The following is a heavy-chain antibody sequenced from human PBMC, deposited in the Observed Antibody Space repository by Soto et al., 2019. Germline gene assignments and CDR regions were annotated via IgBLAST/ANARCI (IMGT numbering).Heavy chain of an antibody. D-gene: IGHD4-17*01. CDR3: ASAATSNYGGNSGFDF. Sequence: PGGSLRLSCAASGFTFSNNWIHWVRQAPGKGLVWVSGIKSDGSSTTYADSVKGRFTISRDNAKNTLYLQMNSLRAEDTAVYYCASAATSNYGGNSGFDFWGQGTLVTVST. J-gene: IGHJ4*02. CDR2: IKSDGSST. CDR1: GFTFSNNW. V-gene: IGHV3-74*03.